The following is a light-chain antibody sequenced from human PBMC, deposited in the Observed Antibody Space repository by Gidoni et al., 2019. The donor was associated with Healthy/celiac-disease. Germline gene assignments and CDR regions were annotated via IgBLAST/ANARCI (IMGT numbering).Light chain of an antibody. Sequence: QSVLTQPPSASGTPGQRVTISCSGSSSNLGSNTVNWYQQLPVTAPKLLIYSNNQRPSGVPDRFAGSKSGTAASLAISGRQSEDEADYYCGAWDDSLNGVVFGGGTKLTGL. J-gene: IGLJ2*01. CDR1: SSNLGSNT. CDR2: SNN. V-gene: IGLV1-44*01. CDR3: GAWDDSLNGVV.